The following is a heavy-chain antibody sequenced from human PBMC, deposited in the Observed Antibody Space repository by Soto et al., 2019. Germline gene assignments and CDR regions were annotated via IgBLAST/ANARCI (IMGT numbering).Heavy chain of an antibody. Sequence: PVGSLRLSCAASGFTFSGSAMHWVRQASGKGLEWVGRMRSKSNNDATTYVASVRGRFTISRDDSKNTAYLQMNSLKTEDTAVYYCTTLTGDNAFDIWGKGTMVTVSS. CDR3: TTLTGDNAFDI. CDR2: MRSKSNNDAT. V-gene: IGHV3-73*01. CDR1: GFTFSGSA. D-gene: IGHD1-20*01. J-gene: IGHJ3*02.